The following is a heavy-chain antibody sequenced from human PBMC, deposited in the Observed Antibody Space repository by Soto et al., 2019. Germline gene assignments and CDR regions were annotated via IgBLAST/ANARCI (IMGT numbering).Heavy chain of an antibody. CDR1: GDSITKSVYY. J-gene: IGHJ4*02. D-gene: IGHD2-15*01. CDR2: IYYVGNA. CDR3: ARVPYYGSGGDGPYFFDY. Sequence: PSETLSPTCNVTGDSITKSVYYWAWVRQTPGKGLEWIASIYYVGNAYYNPSLQSRVTISVDASKNQFSLELQSVTAADSAVYYCARVPYYGSGGDGPYFFDYWGQGTLVTVSS. V-gene: IGHV4-39*01.